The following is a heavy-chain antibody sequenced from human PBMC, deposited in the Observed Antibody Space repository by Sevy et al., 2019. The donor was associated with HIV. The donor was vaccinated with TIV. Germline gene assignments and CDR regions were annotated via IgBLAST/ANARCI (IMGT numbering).Heavy chain of an antibody. CDR3: AKDRAYDGSWSYVGYCIDV. D-gene: IGHD3-10*01. CDR2: ISWNSGSI. Sequence: GGSLRLSCAASGFTFDDYAMHWVRQAPGKGLEWVSGISWNSGSIGYADSVMGRFTISRDNARNSLYLQMNRLIAEDTALYYCAKDRAYDGSWSYVGYCIDVWGQGTTVTVSS. CDR1: GFTFDDYA. J-gene: IGHJ6*02. V-gene: IGHV3-9*01.